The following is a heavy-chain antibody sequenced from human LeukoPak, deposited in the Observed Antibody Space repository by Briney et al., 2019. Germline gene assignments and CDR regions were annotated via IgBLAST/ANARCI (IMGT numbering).Heavy chain of an antibody. CDR1: GFTFDDYT. CDR3: AKSCSTYYYYGMDV. V-gene: IGHV3-43*01. D-gene: IGHD2-2*01. Sequence: GGSLRLSCAASGFTFDDYTMHWVRQAPGKGLEWVSLISWDGGSTYYADSVKGRFTISRDNSKNSLYLQMNSLRTEDTALYYCAKSCSTYYYYGMDVWGQGTTVTVSS. J-gene: IGHJ6*02. CDR2: ISWDGGST.